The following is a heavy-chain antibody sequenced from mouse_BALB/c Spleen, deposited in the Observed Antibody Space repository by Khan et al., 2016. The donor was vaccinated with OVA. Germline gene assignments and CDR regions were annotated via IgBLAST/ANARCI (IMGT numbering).Heavy chain of an antibody. CDR2: IYPYNDDT. J-gene: IGHJ4*01. Sequence: VQLKESGPELVKPGASVKMSCKASGYTFTDYVMHWVKQKPGQGLEWIGYIYPYNDDTESAERFKGKATLTLDKSYRTAYMDLSSLTSEDSSVYYCARSSTDYYTMEYWGQGTSVTVSS. CDR1: GYTFTDYV. V-gene: IGHV1S136*01. CDR3: ARSSTDYYTMEY. D-gene: IGHD2-10*02.